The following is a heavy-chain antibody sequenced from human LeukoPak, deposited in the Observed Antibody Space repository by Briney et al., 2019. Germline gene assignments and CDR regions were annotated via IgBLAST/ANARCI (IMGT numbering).Heavy chain of an antibody. CDR3: AKGGKQWLAHSWFDY. V-gene: IGHV3-9*01. D-gene: IGHD6-19*01. CDR1: VFTFDDYA. CDR2: ISWNSGSI. J-gene: IGHJ4*02. Sequence: PGRSLRLSCAASVFTFDDYAMHCVPQAPGKGLEWVSGISWNSGSIGYADSVKGRFTISRDNAKNSLYLQMNDLRAEDTALYYCAKGGKQWLAHSWFDYWGQGTLVTVSS.